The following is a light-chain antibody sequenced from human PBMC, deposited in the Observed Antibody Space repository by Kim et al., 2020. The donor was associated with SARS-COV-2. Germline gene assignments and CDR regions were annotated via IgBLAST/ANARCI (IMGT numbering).Light chain of an antibody. Sequence: GQGVTISCPRSISNIGSNSVNWYQRPPGSAPKRLIYSHNQRPSGVPDRFSGSKSGTSASLAISGLQSEDEAEYYCAAWDDSLNGHVFGSGTKVTVL. CDR2: SHN. V-gene: IGLV1-44*01. J-gene: IGLJ1*01. CDR1: ISNIGSNS. CDR3: AAWDDSLNGHV.